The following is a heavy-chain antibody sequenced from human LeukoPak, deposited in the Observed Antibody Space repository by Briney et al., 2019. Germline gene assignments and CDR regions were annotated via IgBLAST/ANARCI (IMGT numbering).Heavy chain of an antibody. D-gene: IGHD5-12*01. CDR3: ARDKYTGYETFDY. Sequence: GASVRVSCKASGYTFTGYYIHWVRQAPGQGLEWMGRINPNNDGTNYAQKFQGRVTMTRDTSISTAYMELNRLTSDDTAVYYCARDKYTGYETFDYWGQGTPVTVSS. CDR2: INPNNDGT. CDR1: GYTFTGYY. V-gene: IGHV1-2*06. J-gene: IGHJ4*02.